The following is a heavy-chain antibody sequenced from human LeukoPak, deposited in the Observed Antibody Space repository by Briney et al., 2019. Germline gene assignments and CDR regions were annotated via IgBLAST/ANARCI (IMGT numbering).Heavy chain of an antibody. V-gene: IGHV4-34*01. D-gene: IGHD3-10*01. CDR3: AREAYYYGSGSYYRGGNSVDP. Sequence: PSETLSLTCAVYGGSFSGYYWSWIREPPGKGLEWIGEINHSRSTNYNPSLKSRVTISVDTSKNQFSLKLSSVTAADSAVYYCAREAYYYGSGSYYRGGNSVDPWGQGTLVTVSS. J-gene: IGHJ5*02. CDR1: GGSFSGYY. CDR2: INHSRST.